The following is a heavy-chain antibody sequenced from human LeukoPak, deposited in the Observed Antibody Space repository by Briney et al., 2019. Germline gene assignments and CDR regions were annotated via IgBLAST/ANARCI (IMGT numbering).Heavy chain of an antibody. CDR3: VREDIVVVPAATEYNWFDP. CDR1: GYTFTGYY. Sequence: SVKVSCKASGYTFTGYYMHWVRQAPGQGLEWMGWINPNSGGTNYAQKFQGRVTMTRDTSISTAYMELSRLRSDDTAVYYCVREDIVVVPAATEYNWFDPWGQGTLVTVSS. CDR2: INPNSGGT. J-gene: IGHJ5*02. D-gene: IGHD2-2*01. V-gene: IGHV1-2*02.